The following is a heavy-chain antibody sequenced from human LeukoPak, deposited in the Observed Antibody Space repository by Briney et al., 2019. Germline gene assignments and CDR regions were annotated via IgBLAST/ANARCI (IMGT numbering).Heavy chain of an antibody. D-gene: IGHD3-10*01. Sequence: PSETLSLTCTVSGGSISPYYWSWIRQPPGKGLEWIGYISYSGSTNYNPSLKSRVTISVDTSKNQFSLKLTSVTAADTAVYYCARRGGSGRSFDYWGQGTLVTVSS. J-gene: IGHJ4*02. CDR3: ARRGGSGRSFDY. CDR2: ISYSGST. V-gene: IGHV4-59*01. CDR1: GGSISPYY.